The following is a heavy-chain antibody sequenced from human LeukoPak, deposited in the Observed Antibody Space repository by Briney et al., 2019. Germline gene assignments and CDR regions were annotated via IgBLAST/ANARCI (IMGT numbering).Heavy chain of an antibody. CDR2: IYYSGST. Sequence: SETLSLTCTVSGGSISSSSYYWGWIRQPPGKGLEWIGSIYYSGSTYYNPSLKSRVTISVDTSKNQFSLKLSSVTAADTAVYYCARSRITMVRGFDYWGQGTLVTVSS. CDR3: ARSRITMVRGFDY. D-gene: IGHD3-10*01. V-gene: IGHV4-39*07. CDR1: GGSISSSSYY. J-gene: IGHJ4*02.